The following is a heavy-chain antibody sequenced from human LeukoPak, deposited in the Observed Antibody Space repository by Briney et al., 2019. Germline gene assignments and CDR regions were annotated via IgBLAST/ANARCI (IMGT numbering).Heavy chain of an antibody. CDR1: GFTFSDYY. CDR2: ISSSGSTI. D-gene: IGHD3-22*01. Sequence: GGSLRLACAASGFTFSDYYMSWIRQAPGKGLEWVSYISSSGSTIYYADSVKGRFTISRDNAKNSLYLQMNSLRAEDTAVYYCARAQPDSSGYIDYWGQGTLVTVSS. CDR3: ARAQPDSSGYIDY. J-gene: IGHJ4*02. V-gene: IGHV3-11*01.